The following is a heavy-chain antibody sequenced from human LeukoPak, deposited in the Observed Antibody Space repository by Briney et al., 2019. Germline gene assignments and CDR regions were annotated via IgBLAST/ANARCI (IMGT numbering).Heavy chain of an antibody. CDR1: GYTFTNYD. CDR2: ISGYTGNT. CDR3: ARDLEDIVVVPAANWDY. D-gene: IGHD2-2*01. J-gene: IGHJ4*02. Sequence: ASVRVSCKTSGYTFTNYDIYWVRQAPGQGLECMGWISGYTGNTNYAQKLQGRVTMTTDTSTSTAYMELRSLRSDDTAVYYCARDLEDIVVVPAANWDYWGQGTLVTVSS. V-gene: IGHV1-18*01.